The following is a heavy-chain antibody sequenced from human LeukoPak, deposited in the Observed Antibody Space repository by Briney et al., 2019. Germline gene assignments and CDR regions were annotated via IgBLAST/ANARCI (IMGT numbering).Heavy chain of an antibody. CDR1: GFTFSSYW. CDR2: INQDGSQK. Sequence: WGSLRLSCAVSGFTFSSYWMSWFRQAPGKRLEWVANINQDGSQKFSVDSVKGRFTISRDNAKNSLSLQMNSLRVEDTAVYYCARDWFDGDYDRFDYWGQGTLVTVSS. D-gene: IGHD4-17*01. V-gene: IGHV3-7*03. CDR3: ARDWFDGDYDRFDY. J-gene: IGHJ4*02.